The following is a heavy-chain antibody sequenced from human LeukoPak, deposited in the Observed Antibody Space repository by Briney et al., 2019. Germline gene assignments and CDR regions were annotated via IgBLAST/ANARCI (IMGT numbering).Heavy chain of an antibody. J-gene: IGHJ5*02. Sequence: SETLSLTCTVAGGSISSYYWSWIRQPPGKGLEWIGYVYYSGSTNYNPSLKSRVTISVDTSKNQFSLKLSSVTAADTAVYYCARDGGWYSYWFDPWGQGTLVTVSS. CDR1: GGSISSYY. D-gene: IGHD6-19*01. V-gene: IGHV4-59*12. CDR2: VYYSGST. CDR3: ARDGGWYSYWFDP.